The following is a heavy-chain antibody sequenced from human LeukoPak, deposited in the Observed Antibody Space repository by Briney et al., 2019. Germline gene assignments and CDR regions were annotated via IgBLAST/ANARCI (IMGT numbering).Heavy chain of an antibody. J-gene: IGHJ4*02. CDR2: FDPEDGET. CDR1: GYTLTELS. CDR3: ARSDSSSWYGQYYFDY. Sequence: ASVKVSCKVSGYTLTELSMHWVRQAPGKGLEWMGGFDPEDGETIYAQKFQGRVTITADESTSTAYMELSSLRSEDTAVYYCARSDSSSWYGQYYFDYWGQGTLVTVSS. V-gene: IGHV1-24*01. D-gene: IGHD6-13*01.